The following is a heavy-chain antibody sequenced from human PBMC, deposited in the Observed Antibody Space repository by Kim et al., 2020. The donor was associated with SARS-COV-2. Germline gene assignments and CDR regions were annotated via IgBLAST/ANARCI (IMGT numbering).Heavy chain of an antibody. Sequence: AQKFQGRVTITADESTSTAYMELSSLRSEDTAVYYCARGPNPSDYYGMDVWGQGTTVTVSS. V-gene: IGHV1-69*01. J-gene: IGHJ6*02. CDR3: ARGPNPSDYYGMDV.